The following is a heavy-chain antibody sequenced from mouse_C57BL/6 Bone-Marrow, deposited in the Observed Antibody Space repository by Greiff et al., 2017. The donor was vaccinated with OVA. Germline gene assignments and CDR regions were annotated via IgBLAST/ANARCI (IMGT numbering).Heavy chain of an antibody. CDR1: GYTFTSYW. CDR3: ARPDYDGGYYYAMDY. D-gene: IGHD2-4*01. CDR2: IDPNSGGT. J-gene: IGHJ4*01. V-gene: IGHV1-72*01. Sequence: QVHVKQPGAELVKPGASVKLSCKASGYTFTSYWMHWVKQRPGRGLEWIGRIDPNSGGTKYNEKFKSKATLTVDKPSSTAYMQLSSLTSEDSAVYDCARPDYDGGYYYAMDYWGQGTSVTVSS.